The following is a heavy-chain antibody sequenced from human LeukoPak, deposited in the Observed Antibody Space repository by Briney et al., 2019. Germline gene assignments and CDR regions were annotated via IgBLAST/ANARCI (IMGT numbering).Heavy chain of an antibody. J-gene: IGHJ5*01. Sequence: GGSLRLSCAASEFTFSTYLMTWVRQAPGKGLEWVAYIKQDGSEKYYADSVRGRFTISRDNGKKSLYLQMNSLRVEDTAVYYCAGERPSSSWYDFWGQGTLVTVSS. V-gene: IGHV3-7*01. CDR2: IKQDGSEK. CDR3: AGERPSSSWYDF. D-gene: IGHD6-13*01. CDR1: EFTFSTYL.